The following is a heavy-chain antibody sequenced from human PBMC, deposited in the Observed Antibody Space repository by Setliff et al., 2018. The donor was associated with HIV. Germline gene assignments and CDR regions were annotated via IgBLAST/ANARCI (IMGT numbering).Heavy chain of an antibody. V-gene: IGHV4-59*12. CDR2: IYHSGSP. CDR3: ARTSKDIVEVSDANHYHHMDV. D-gene: IGHD2-2*01. J-gene: IGHJ6*03. Sequence: PSETLSLTCTVSGGSISSYYWSWIRQPPGKGLEWIGSIYHSGSPYYNPSLKSPVTISVDTSKNQFSLKLISVTAADTAIYYCARTSKDIVEVSDANHYHHMDVWGRGTTVTVSS. CDR1: GGSISSYY.